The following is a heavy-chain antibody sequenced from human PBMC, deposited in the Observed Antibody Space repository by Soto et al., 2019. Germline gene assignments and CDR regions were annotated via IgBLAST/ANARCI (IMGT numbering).Heavy chain of an antibody. CDR3: AKGRRPYCSAGTCYWPDDY. D-gene: IGHD2-15*01. CDR2: ITDNGDGT. Sequence: EVHLLESGGGLVQPGGSLRLSCEASGVTFSSFHMSWVRQAPGKGLEWVSSITDNGDGTYYADSVRGHFTISRDNSKNTLYLQMNALTADDTALYYCAKGRRPYCSAGTCYWPDDYWGQGTLVTVSS. V-gene: IGHV3-23*01. CDR1: GVTFSSFH. J-gene: IGHJ4*02.